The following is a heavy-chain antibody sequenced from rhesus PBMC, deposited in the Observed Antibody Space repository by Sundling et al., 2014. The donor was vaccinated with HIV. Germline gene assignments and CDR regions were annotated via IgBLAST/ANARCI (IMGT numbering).Heavy chain of an antibody. Sequence: QVQLVQSGAEVKKPGSSVKVSCKASGYTFTDYYMQWVRQAPGQGLEWMGRINPKTGGTDYAQKFQGRVTMTRDTSTSTAYMELSSLRSEDTAVYYCATLGVSSGWYYFDYWGQGVLVTVSS. CDR1: GYTFTDYY. J-gene: IGHJ4*01. CDR3: ATLGVSSGWYYFDY. CDR2: INPKTGGT. D-gene: IGHD6-31*01. V-gene: IGHV1-138*01.